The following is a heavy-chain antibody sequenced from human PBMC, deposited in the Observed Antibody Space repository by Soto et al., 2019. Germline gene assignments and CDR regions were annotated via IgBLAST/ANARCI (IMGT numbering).Heavy chain of an antibody. Sequence: QVQLQESGPGLVKPSQTLSLTCTVSGGSVSNGDYYWSWIRQHPMTGLEWIGYIYHSGSTYYNPSLKSGVAMSVDTSKNQFSLKLTSVTAADTAVYYCARIKGGAAGNFDCWGQGTLVTVSS. CDR3: ARIKGGAAGNFDC. V-gene: IGHV4-31*03. J-gene: IGHJ4*02. D-gene: IGHD6-13*01. CDR1: GGSVSNGDYY. CDR2: IYHSGST.